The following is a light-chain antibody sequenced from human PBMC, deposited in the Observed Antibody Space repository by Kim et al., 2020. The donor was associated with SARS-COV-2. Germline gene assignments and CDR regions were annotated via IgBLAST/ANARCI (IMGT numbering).Light chain of an antibody. CDR1: KLGDKY. CDR2: QDN. J-gene: IGLJ1*01. Sequence: SYELTQPPSVSVSPGQTTSITCSGYKLGDKYVSWYQQKPGQSPLVVIYQDNQRPSVIPERFSGSNSGNTATLTISGTQTMDEADYYCQAWDSSTHNYVFG. V-gene: IGLV3-1*01. CDR3: QAWDSSTHNYV.